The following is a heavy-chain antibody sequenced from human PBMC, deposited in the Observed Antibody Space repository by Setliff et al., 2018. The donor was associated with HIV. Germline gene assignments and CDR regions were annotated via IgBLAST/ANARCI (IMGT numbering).Heavy chain of an antibody. CDR1: GGSISSGSYY. V-gene: IGHV4-61*02. CDR2: IYTSGST. D-gene: IGHD5-12*01. Sequence: SETLSLTCTVSGGSISSGSYYWSWIRQPAGKGLEWIGRIYTSGSTNYNPSLKSRVTISVDRSKNQFSLKLRSVTAADTAVYYCARDWEMATTLWGQGTLVTVSS. CDR3: ARDWEMATTL. J-gene: IGHJ4*02.